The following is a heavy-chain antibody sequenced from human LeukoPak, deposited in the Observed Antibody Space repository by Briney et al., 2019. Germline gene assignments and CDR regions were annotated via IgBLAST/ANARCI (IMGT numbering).Heavy chain of an antibody. Sequence: SETLSLTCTVSGGSISSSSYYWGWIRQPPGKGLEWIGSIYYSGSTYYNPSLKSRVTISVDTSKNQFSLKLSSVTAADTAVYYCASYVDTFDYWGQGTLVTVSS. J-gene: IGHJ4*02. CDR3: ASYVDTFDY. V-gene: IGHV4-39*07. CDR1: GGSISSSSYY. D-gene: IGHD5-18*01. CDR2: IYYSGST.